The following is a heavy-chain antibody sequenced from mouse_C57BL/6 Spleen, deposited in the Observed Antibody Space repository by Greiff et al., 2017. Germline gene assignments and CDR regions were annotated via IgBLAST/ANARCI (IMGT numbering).Heavy chain of an antibody. CDR2: IYPGSGST. Sequence: QVQLQQSGAELVKPGASVKMSCKASGYTFTSYWITWVKQRPGQGLEWIGDIYPGSGSTNYNEKFKSKATLTVDTSSSTAYMQLSSLTSEDSAVYYCAREGVTGTRAMDYWGQGTSVTVSS. J-gene: IGHJ4*01. D-gene: IGHD4-1*01. CDR1: GYTFTSYW. V-gene: IGHV1-55*01. CDR3: AREGVTGTRAMDY.